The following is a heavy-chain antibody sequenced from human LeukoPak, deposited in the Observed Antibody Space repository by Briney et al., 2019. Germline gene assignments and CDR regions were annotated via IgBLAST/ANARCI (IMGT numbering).Heavy chain of an antibody. Sequence: ASVKVSCKASGYTFTSYGISWARQAPGQGLEWMGWISAYNGNTNYAQKLQGRVTMTTDTSTSTAYMELRSLRSDDTAVYYCARVEVTMIVVVIIPGDYWGQGTLVTVSS. D-gene: IGHD3-22*01. CDR2: ISAYNGNT. CDR1: GYTFTSYG. V-gene: IGHV1-18*01. J-gene: IGHJ4*02. CDR3: ARVEVTMIVVVIIPGDY.